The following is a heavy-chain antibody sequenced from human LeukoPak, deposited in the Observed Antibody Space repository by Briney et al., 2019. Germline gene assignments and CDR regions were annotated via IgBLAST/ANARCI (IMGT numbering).Heavy chain of an antibody. Sequence: GASVKVSCKASGYTFTSYGISWVRQAPGQGLEWMGWISAYNGNTNYAQKLQGRVTMTTDTSTSTAYMELRSLRSDDTAVYYCARDGYCSGGSCYFLAPSDYWGQGTLVTVSS. CDR2: ISAYNGNT. CDR3: ARDGYCSGGSCYFLAPSDY. V-gene: IGHV1-18*01. CDR1: GYTFTSYG. D-gene: IGHD2-15*01. J-gene: IGHJ4*02.